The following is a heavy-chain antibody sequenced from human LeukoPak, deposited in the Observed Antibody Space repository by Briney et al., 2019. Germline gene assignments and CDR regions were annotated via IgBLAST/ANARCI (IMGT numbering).Heavy chain of an antibody. CDR2: ISYDGSNK. D-gene: IGHD7-27*01. CDR1: GFTFSSYG. J-gene: IGHJ4*02. CDR3: ASGDQGYFDY. V-gene: IGHV3-30*03. Sequence: PGGSLRLSCAASGFTFSSYGMHWVRQAPGKGLEWVAVISYDGSNKYYADSVKGRFTISRDNSKNTLYLQMNSLRAEDTAVYYCASGDQGYFDYWGQGTLVTVSS.